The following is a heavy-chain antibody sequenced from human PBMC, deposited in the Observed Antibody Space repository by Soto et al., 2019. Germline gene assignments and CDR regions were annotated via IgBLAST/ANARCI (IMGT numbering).Heavy chain of an antibody. J-gene: IGHJ5*02. D-gene: IGHD2-21*01. CDR2: IYDSGST. CDR1: GASISTGGYY. Sequence: QVQLHESGPGLVKPSQTLSLTCTVSGASISTGGYYWTWIRQQPGEGLEWIGYIYDSGSTSYNPSLKSRVTISIDTSKNQFYLNLSSVTAADTAMYYCTRDVFLHPHNWFDPWGQGTLVTVSS. V-gene: IGHV4-31*03. CDR3: TRDVFLHPHNWFDP.